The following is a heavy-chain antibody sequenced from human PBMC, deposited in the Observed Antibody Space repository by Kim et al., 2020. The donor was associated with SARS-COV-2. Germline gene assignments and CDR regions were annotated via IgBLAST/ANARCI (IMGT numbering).Heavy chain of an antibody. J-gene: IGHJ4*02. V-gene: IGHV1-18*01. D-gene: IGHD1-26*01. Sequence: TNCSEKVQGRVILTRDTSTNTAYMELRSLRSDDTALYYCARGSWGEPLFDYWGQGTLLTVSS. CDR2: T. CDR3: ARGSWGEPLFDY.